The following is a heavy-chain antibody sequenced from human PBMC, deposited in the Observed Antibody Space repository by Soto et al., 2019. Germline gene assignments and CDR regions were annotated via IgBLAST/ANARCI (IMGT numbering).Heavy chain of an antibody. CDR3: ASSYSGSYRCLDY. CDR1: GFTFSDHY. D-gene: IGHD1-26*01. CDR2: SRNKANSYTT. Sequence: EVQLVESGGGLVQPGGSLRLSCAASGFTFSDHYMDWVRQAPGKGLEWVGRSRNKANSYTTEYAASVKGRFTISRDDSKNSLYLQMNSLQSEDTAVYYCASSYSGSYRCLDYWGQGTLVTVSS. V-gene: IGHV3-72*01. J-gene: IGHJ4*02.